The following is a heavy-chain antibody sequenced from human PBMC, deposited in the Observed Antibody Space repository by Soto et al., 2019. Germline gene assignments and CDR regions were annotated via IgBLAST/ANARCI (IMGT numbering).Heavy chain of an antibody. J-gene: IGHJ1*01. Sequence: SETLSLTCTVSGGSISSSSYYWGWIRQPPGKGLEWIGSIYYSGSTYYNPSLKSRVTISVDTSKNQFSLKLSSVTAADTAVYYCASSLLYSSGWYRGPRLGDFQHWGQGTLVTVSS. CDR3: ASSLLYSSGWYRGPRLGDFQH. D-gene: IGHD6-19*01. CDR2: IYYSGST. V-gene: IGHV4-39*01. CDR1: GGSISSSSYY.